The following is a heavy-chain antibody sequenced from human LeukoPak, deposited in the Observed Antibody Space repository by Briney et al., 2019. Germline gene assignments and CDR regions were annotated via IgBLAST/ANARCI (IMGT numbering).Heavy chain of an antibody. CDR2: ISAYNGNT. J-gene: IGHJ6*03. CDR1: GYTFTSYG. D-gene: IGHD3-3*01. Sequence: AASVKVSCKASGYTFTSYGISWVRQAPGQGLEWMGWISAYNGNTNYAQKLQGRVTMTTDTSTSTAYMELRSLRSDDTAVYYCARVPTTYYDFWSAYYMDVWGKGTTVTVSS. V-gene: IGHV1-18*01. CDR3: ARVPTTYYDFWSAYYMDV.